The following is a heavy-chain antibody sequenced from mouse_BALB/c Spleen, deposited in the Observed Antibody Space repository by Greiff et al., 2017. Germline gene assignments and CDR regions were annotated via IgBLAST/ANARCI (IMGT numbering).Heavy chain of an antibody. Sequence: EVQGVESGGGLVKPGGSLKLSCAASGFTFSSYAMSWVRQTPEKRLEWVASISSGGSTYYPDSVKGRFTISRDNARNILYLQMSSLRSEDTAMYYCARDGYDVAWFAYWGQGTLVTVSA. J-gene: IGHJ3*01. V-gene: IGHV5-6-5*01. CDR1: GFTFSSYA. CDR3: ARDGYDVAWFAY. D-gene: IGHD2-2*01. CDR2: ISSGGST.